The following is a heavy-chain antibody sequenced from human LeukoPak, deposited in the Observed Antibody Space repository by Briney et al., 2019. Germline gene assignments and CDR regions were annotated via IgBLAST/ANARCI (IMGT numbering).Heavy chain of an antibody. CDR2: TYYSGSA. CDR3: ARVDLYSSTWRASNWFDP. J-gene: IGHJ5*02. D-gene: IGHD6-13*01. CDR1: GGSISSGDYY. Sequence: SETLSLTCTVSGGSISSGDYYWSWIRQPPGNGLEWIGYTYYSGSAYYNPSLKSRVTIPVDTSKNQFSLKLSSVTAADTAVYYCARVDLYSSTWRASNWFDPWGQGTLVTVSS. V-gene: IGHV4-30-4*01.